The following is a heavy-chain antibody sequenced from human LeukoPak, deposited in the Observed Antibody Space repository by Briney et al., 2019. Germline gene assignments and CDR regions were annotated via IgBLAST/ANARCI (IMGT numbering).Heavy chain of an antibody. CDR2: IYHSGST. J-gene: IGHJ5*02. D-gene: IGHD3-3*01. CDR3: ARISEGAIRFFLFDP. V-gene: IGHV4-38-2*02. CDR1: GYSISSGYY. Sequence: SETLSLTCTVSGYSISSGYYWGWIRQPPGKGLEWIGSIYHSGSTYYNPSLKSRVTISVDTSKNQFSLKLSSVTAADTAVYYCARISEGAIRFFLFDPWGQGTLVTVSS.